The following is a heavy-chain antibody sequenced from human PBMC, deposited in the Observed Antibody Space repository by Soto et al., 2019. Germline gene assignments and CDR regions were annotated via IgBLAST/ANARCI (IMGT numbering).Heavy chain of an antibody. V-gene: IGHV3-30*01. CDR1: GFTFSSYA. Sequence: PGGSLRLSCAASGFTFSSYAMHWVRQAPGRGLEWVALISFDDGDITYYADSVKGRFTISRDNSDDTLYLQMNSLRPEDTAVYYCARDPGYRGYKIRTFDSWGQGILVTVSS. CDR3: ARDPGYRGYKIRTFDS. J-gene: IGHJ5*01. CDR2: ISFDDGDIT. D-gene: IGHD5-12*01.